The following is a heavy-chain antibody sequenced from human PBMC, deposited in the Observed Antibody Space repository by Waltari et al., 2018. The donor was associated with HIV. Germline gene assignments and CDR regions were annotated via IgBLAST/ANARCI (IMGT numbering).Heavy chain of an antibody. V-gene: IGHV4-34*01. Sequence: QVQLQQWGAGLLKPSETLSLTCAVYGGSFSGYYWSWIRQPPGKGLEWIGEINHSGSTNYHPSLKSRVTISVATSKNQFSLKLSSVTAADTAVYYCARGHYYDSSGYLLYYYYYGMDVWGQGTTVTVSS. D-gene: IGHD3-22*01. J-gene: IGHJ6*02. CDR1: GGSFSGYY. CDR2: INHSGST. CDR3: ARGHYYDSSGYLLYYYYYGMDV.